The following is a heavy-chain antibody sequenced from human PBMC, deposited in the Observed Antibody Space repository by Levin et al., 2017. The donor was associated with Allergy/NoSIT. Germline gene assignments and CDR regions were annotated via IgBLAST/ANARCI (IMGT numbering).Heavy chain of an antibody. D-gene: IGHD2-15*01. J-gene: IGHJ4*02. CDR1: GFTFSDYW. CDR3: ARGGYCRGSTCYSLYY. CDR2: IKEDGTQK. V-gene: IGHV3-7*04. Sequence: LSLTCVASGFTFSDYWMSWVRPAPGKGLEWVANIKEDGTQKYYVDSVKGRFIISRDNVKNSLFLQMNSLTVEDTAVYYCARGGYCRGSTCYSLYYWGQGTLVPVSS.